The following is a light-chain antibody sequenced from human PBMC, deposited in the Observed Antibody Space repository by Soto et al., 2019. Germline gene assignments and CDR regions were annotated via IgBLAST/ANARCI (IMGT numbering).Light chain of an antibody. Sequence: EIVLTQSPGALSLSPGERATLSCRASQSVTSSYLAWQQQKPGQAPRLLIYRASSRATGIPDRFSGSGSGTDFTLTISRLEPEDFAVYYCQQYGGSPPFTFGPGTKVDIK. CDR2: RAS. V-gene: IGKV3-20*01. CDR3: QQYGGSPPFT. J-gene: IGKJ3*01. CDR1: QSVTSSY.